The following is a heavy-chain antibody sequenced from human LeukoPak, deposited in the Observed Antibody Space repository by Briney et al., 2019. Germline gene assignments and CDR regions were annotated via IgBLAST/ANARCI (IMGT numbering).Heavy chain of an antibody. CDR1: GYSFTSYW. J-gene: IGHJ3*02. CDR2: IYPGDSDT. D-gene: IGHD3-3*01. CDR3: ASSSSRTIFGVVIGIDAFDI. Sequence: GESLKISCKGSGYSFTSYWIGWVRQMPGKGLEWMGIIYPGDSDTRYSPSFQGQVTISADKSISTAYLQWSSLKDSDTAMYYCASSSSRTIFGVVIGIDAFDIWGQGTMVTVSS. V-gene: IGHV5-51*01.